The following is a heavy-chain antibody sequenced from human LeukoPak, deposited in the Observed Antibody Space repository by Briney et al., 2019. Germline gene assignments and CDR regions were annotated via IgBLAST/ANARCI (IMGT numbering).Heavy chain of an antibody. J-gene: IGHJ4*02. D-gene: IGHD6-6*01. CDR2: ISAYNGNT. CDR1: GCTFTGHS. Sequence: GASVKVSCKASGCTFTGHSIHWVRQAPGQGLEWMGWISAYNGNTNYAQKLQGRVTMTTDTSTSTAYMELRSLRSDDTAVYYCARDGSSDGEYFDYWGQGTLVTVSS. V-gene: IGHV1-18*04. CDR3: ARDGSSDGEYFDY.